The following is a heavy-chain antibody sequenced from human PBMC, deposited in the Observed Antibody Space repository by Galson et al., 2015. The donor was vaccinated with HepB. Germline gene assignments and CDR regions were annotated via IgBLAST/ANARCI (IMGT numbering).Heavy chain of an antibody. CDR2: ISHRSSTI. CDR1: GSAFSRYS. Sequence: SLRLSCAASGSAFSRYSMNWVRQAPGKGLEWICYISHRSSTIYYADSVKGRFTISRDNAKNELYVQMNSLRAEDTAVYYCTGMVALAPKYYGMDVWGQGTTVTVSS. D-gene: IGHD2-15*01. J-gene: IGHJ6*02. CDR3: TGMVALAPKYYGMDV. V-gene: IGHV3-48*04.